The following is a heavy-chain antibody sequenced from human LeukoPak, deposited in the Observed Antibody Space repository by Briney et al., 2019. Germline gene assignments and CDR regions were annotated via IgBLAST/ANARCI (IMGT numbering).Heavy chain of an antibody. CDR1: GGTFSSYA. CDR3: ARVGPYSTSRMYYFDY. CDR2: IIPIFGTA. Sequence: ASVKVSCKASGGTFSSYAISWVRQAPGQGLEWMGGIIPIFGTANYAQQFQGRVTITADESMSTAYMELSSLRSEDTAVYYCARVGPYSTSRMYYFDYWGQGTLVTVSS. D-gene: IGHD6-13*01. J-gene: IGHJ4*02. V-gene: IGHV1-69*13.